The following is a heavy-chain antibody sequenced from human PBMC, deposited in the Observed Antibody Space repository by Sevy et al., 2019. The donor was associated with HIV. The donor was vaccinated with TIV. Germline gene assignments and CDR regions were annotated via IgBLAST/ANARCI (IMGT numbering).Heavy chain of an antibody. D-gene: IGHD5-18*01. CDR2: IYHSASI. CDR3: ARGRGYIHLLIDT. CDR1: GGSLSSGDYY. J-gene: IGHJ5*02. V-gene: IGHV4-30-4*01. Sequence: SETLSLTCTVSGGSLSSGDYYWNWIRQSPGKGLEWIGYIYHSASIFYNPSLQSRAIISEDRSKNQFSLKLNSVTAADTAIYYCARGRGYIHLLIDTWGQGTLVTVSS.